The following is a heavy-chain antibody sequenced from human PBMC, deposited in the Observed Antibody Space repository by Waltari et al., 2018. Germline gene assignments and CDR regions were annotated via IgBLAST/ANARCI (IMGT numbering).Heavy chain of an antibody. D-gene: IGHD2-2*01. Sequence: QVQLVKSGAEVKKPGSSVKVSCKASGGTFSSYAISWVRQAPGQGLEWMGGIIPIFGTANYAQKFQGRVTITTDESTSTAYMELSSLRSEDTAVYYCAREGDYCSSTSCLVGWFDPWGQGTLVTVSS. J-gene: IGHJ5*02. CDR3: AREGDYCSSTSCLVGWFDP. CDR1: GGTFSSYA. V-gene: IGHV1-69*05. CDR2: IIPIFGTA.